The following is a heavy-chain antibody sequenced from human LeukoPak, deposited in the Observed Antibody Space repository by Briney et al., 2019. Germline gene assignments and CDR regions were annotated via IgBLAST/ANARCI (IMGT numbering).Heavy chain of an antibody. CDR2: IGTAYDT. CDR3: ARAGQWFSDAFDI. D-gene: IGHD3-22*01. J-gene: IGHJ3*02. V-gene: IGHV3-13*01. Sequence: PGGSLRLSCAASGFTFSTYDMHWVRQAPGKGLEWVSCIGTAYDTNYPDAVKERFFISRENAKNSFYLQMNSLTVGDTPVYYCARAGQWFSDAFDIWGQGTRVTVSS. CDR1: GFTFSTYD.